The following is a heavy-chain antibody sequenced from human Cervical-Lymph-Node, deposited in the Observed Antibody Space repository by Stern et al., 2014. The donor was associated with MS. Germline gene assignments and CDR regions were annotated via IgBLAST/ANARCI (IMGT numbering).Heavy chain of an antibody. V-gene: IGHV5-51*03. CDR3: ARTRYSSSWYTFDP. Sequence: EVQLVESGAEVKKPGESLKISCTGSGYSFTSYWIAWVRHMPGKGLEWMGIVDPGDSDTRYSPSFQGQVSISADKSPSTAYLQWSSLKASDTAMYYCARTRYSSSWYTFDPWGQGTLVTVSS. J-gene: IGHJ5*02. CDR2: VDPGDSDT. CDR1: GYSFTSYW. D-gene: IGHD6-13*01.